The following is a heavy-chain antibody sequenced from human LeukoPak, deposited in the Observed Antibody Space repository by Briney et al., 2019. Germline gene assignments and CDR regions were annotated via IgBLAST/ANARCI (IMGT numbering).Heavy chain of an antibody. CDR2: INPESTTT. J-gene: IGHJ4*02. Sequence: GGSLRLSCAASGFTFSSFWIHWVRQVPGKGLVWVSRINPESTTTTYADSVKGRFTISRDNARNTLYLQMNSLRVEDTAMYYCVKDRTGEQDKWGQGTLVTVSS. D-gene: IGHD2-8*02. V-gene: IGHV3-74*01. CDR3: VKDRTGEQDK. CDR1: GFTFSSFW.